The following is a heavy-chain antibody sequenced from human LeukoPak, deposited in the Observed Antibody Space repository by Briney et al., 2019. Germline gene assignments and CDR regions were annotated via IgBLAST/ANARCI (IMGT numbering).Heavy chain of an antibody. D-gene: IGHD6-19*01. CDR3: ARDQGSGWWAY. Sequence: PGGSLRLSWAASGXTFRSYNFHWVRQAPGKGLEWVSFISSSSSSIYYADSVKGRFTISRDNAKNSLYLQVNSLRAEDTAVYYCARDQGSGWWAYWGQGTLVTVSS. CDR1: GXTFRSYN. V-gene: IGHV3-21*01. CDR2: ISSSSSSI. J-gene: IGHJ4*02.